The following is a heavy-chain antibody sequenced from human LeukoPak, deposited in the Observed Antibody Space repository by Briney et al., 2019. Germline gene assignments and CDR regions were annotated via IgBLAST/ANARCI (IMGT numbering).Heavy chain of an antibody. J-gene: IGHJ4*02. Sequence: ASVTVSCKASGYIFTSYGISWVRQAPGKGLEWMGGFDPEDGETIYAQKFQGRVTMTEDTSTDTAYMELSSLRSEDTAVYYCATVSYSSSWFPLGYWGQGTLVTVSS. CDR3: ATVSYSSSWFPLGY. D-gene: IGHD6-13*01. CDR2: FDPEDGET. V-gene: IGHV1-24*01. CDR1: GYIFTSYG.